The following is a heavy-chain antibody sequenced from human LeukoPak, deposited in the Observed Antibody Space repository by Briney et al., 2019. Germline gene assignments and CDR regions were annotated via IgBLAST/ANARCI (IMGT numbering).Heavy chain of an antibody. V-gene: IGHV4-59*01. D-gene: IGHD2-2*02. CDR2: IYYSGST. CDR3: ARAPAAISPFDY. Sequence: PSEXLSLTCTVSGGSISSYYWSWIRQPPGKGLEWIGYIYYSGSTNYNPSLKSRVTISVDTSKNQFSLKLSSVTAADTAVYYCARAPAAISPFDYWGQGTLVTVSS. J-gene: IGHJ4*02. CDR1: GGSISSYY.